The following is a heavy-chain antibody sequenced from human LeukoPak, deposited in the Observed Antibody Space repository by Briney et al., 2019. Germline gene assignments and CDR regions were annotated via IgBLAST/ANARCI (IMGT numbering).Heavy chain of an antibody. CDR2: INPNSGGT. CDR1: GYTFTGYY. V-gene: IGHV1-2*02. CDR3: ARLHVDTARKFDP. J-gene: IGHJ5*02. Sequence: ASVKVSCKASGYTFTGYYMHWVRQAPGQGLEWMGWINPNSGGTNYAQKFQGRVTMTRDTSISTAYMELSRLRSDDTAVYYCARLHVDTARKFDPWGQGTLVTVSS. D-gene: IGHD5-18*01.